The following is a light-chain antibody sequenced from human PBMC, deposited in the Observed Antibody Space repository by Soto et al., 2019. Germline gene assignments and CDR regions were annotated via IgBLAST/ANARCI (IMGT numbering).Light chain of an antibody. CDR3: ETWDSNTRV. J-gene: IGLJ2*01. V-gene: IGLV4-60*02. Sequence: QPVLTQSSSASASLGSSVKLTCTLSSGHSSYIIAWHQQKPGKAPRYLMKLEGSGSYNKGSGVPDRFSGSSSGADRYLTISNLPFEDEADYYCETWDSNTRVFGGGTKVTVL. CDR1: SGHSSYI. CDR2: LEGSGSY.